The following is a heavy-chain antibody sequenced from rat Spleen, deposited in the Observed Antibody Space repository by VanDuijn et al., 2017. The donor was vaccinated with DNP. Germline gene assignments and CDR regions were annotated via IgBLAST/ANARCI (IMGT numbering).Heavy chain of an antibody. J-gene: IGHJ3*01. D-gene: IGHD1-1*01. V-gene: IGHV5-20*01. CDR1: GFTFSDYY. Sequence: EVQLVESGGGLVQPGRSLKLSCAASGFTFSDYYMAWVRQAPTKGLELVAYITYDGGSTYYGDSVKGRFTISRDNAKSTLSLQMNSLRSEDMATYYCAIYFNSGDDWFAYWGQGTLVIVSS. CDR3: AIYFNSGDDWFAY. CDR2: ITYDGGST.